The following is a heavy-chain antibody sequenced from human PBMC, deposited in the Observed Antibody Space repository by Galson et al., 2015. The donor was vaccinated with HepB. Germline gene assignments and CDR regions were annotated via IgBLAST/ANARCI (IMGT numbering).Heavy chain of an antibody. D-gene: IGHD6-13*01. V-gene: IGHV3-7*01. CDR1: GFTFSSSW. Sequence: SLRLSCAASGFTFSSSWMNWVRQAPGKGLEWVANIKPDGSEKYYVDSVKGRFTISRGDAKNSLYLQMNSLRAEDTAVYYCARALTAAGNYWGQGTLVTVSS. J-gene: IGHJ4*02. CDR3: ARALTAAGNY. CDR2: IKPDGSEK.